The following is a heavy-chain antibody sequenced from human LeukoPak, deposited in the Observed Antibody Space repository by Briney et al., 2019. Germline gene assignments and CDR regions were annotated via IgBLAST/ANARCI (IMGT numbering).Heavy chain of an antibody. CDR2: IYTSGST. J-gene: IGHJ4*02. D-gene: IGHD3-3*01. CDR1: GGSINDYY. V-gene: IGHV4-4*09. Sequence: SETLSLSCTVSGGSINDYYWSWIRQPPGKGLEWIGYIYTSGSTDYNPSLKSRVTISVDTSKNQFSLKLSSVTAADTAVYYCARGLTDDFWSGYYPQYYFDYWGQGTLVTVSS. CDR3: ARGLTDDFWSGYYPQYYFDY.